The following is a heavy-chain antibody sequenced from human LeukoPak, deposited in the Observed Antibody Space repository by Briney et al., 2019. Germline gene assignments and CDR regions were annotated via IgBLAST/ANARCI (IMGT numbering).Heavy chain of an antibody. J-gene: IGHJ4*02. CDR2: IYYSGST. V-gene: IGHV4-30-4*08. D-gene: IGHD3-10*01. CDR1: GGSISSGDYY. Sequence: PSETLSLTCTVSGGSISSGDYYWSWIRQPPGKGLEWIGYIYYSGSTYYNPSLKSRVTISVDTSKNQFSLKLSSVTAADTAVYYCARVWFGELTVDYWGQGTLVTVSS. CDR3: ARVWFGELTVDY.